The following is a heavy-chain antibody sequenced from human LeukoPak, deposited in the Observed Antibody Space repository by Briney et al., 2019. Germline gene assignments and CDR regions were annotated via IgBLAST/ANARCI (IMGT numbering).Heavy chain of an antibody. D-gene: IGHD3-22*01. CDR1: GYTFTAYY. J-gene: IGHJ4*02. CDR3: ARLDYDSSGYYYFDY. V-gene: IGHV1-2*02. CDR2: INPNSGGT. Sequence: ASVKVSCKASGYTFTAYYMHWVRQAPGQGLEWMGWINPNSGGTNYAQKFQGRVTMTRDTSISTAYMELSRLRSDDTAVYYCARLDYDSSGYYYFDYWGQGTLVTVSS.